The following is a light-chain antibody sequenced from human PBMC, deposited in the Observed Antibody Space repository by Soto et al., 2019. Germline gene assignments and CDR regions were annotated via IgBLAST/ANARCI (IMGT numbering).Light chain of an antibody. CDR1: QGISSY. J-gene: IGKJ3*01. Sequence: DIQMTQSPSTLSGSVGDRVTITCRASQGISSYLAWYQQKPGKAPKLLIYAASTLQSVVPSRFSGSGSGTDFTLTISSLQPEDFASYYCQQLNSYPRTFGPGTKVDIK. V-gene: IGKV1-9*01. CDR3: QQLNSYPRT. CDR2: AAS.